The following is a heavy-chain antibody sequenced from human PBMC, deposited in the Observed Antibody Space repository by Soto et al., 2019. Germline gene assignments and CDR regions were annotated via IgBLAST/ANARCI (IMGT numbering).Heavy chain of an antibody. J-gene: IGHJ4*02. V-gene: IGHV3-66*01. D-gene: IGHD2-2*01. CDR3: ARAEIKMPTP. CDR1: GFIVNSNY. Sequence: GGSLRLSCAASGFIVNSNYMIWVRQAPGKGLEWISVIYSDGGTKYAESVKGRFTISRDTSKNTVYLHMDSLRVEDTAVYHCARAEIKMPTPWGQGTLVTVSS. CDR2: IYSDGGT.